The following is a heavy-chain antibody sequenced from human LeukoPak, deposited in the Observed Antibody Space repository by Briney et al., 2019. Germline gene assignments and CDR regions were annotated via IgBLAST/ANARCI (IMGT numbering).Heavy chain of an antibody. CDR3: ARKRTGDQGYYFDY. CDR1: GGSITSYY. V-gene: IGHV4-59*01. J-gene: IGHJ4*02. D-gene: IGHD1-1*01. Sequence: SETLSLTCNVSGGSITSYYWSWIRQPPGKGLEWIGDIYYTGRTDYNSSHKSRVTISVDTSKNQFSLKVSSVTAADTAVYYCARKRTGDQGYYFDYWGQGTLVTVSS. CDR2: IYYTGRT.